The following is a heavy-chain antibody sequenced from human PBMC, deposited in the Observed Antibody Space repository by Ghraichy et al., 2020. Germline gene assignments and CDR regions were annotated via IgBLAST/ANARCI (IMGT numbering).Heavy chain of an antibody. J-gene: IGHJ6*03. Sequence: ASVKVSCKASGYTFTTYGISWVRQAPGQGLEWLGWISAYNGNTNYAQKVQGRVTMTTDTSTSTAYMELRSLRSDDTAVYYCARQGSDYFDSSGYPYYYYYLDVWGKGTTVTVSS. CDR3: ARQGSDYFDSSGYPYYYYYLDV. V-gene: IGHV1-18*04. CDR2: ISAYNGNT. D-gene: IGHD3-22*01. CDR1: GYTFTTYG.